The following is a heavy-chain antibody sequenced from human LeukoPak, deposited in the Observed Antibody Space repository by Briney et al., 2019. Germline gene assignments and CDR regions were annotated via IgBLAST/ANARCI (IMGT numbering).Heavy chain of an antibody. V-gene: IGHV3-21*01. D-gene: IGHD3-10*01. CDR1: GFTFSRYS. J-gene: IGHJ4*02. Sequence: GGSLRLSCAASGFTFSRYSMNWVRQAPGKGLEWVSSISSSSSYIYYADSVKGRFTISRDNAKNSLYLQMNSLRAEDTAVYYCARYGSGPYYFDYWGQGTLVTVSS. CDR3: ARYGSGPYYFDY. CDR2: ISSSSSYI.